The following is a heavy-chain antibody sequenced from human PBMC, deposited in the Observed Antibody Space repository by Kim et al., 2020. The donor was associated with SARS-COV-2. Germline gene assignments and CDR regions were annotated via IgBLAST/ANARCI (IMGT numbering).Heavy chain of an antibody. CDR2: IRSNGTSYAT. V-gene: IGHV3-73*01. J-gene: IGHJ3*02. D-gene: IGHD2-15*01. Sequence: GGSLRLSCAASGFTFRDSALHWVRQASGKGLEWVGRIRSNGTSYATADSASGRFSITSDRYDAKNTAYLHINSLNNTDTAHYDSTNVPGMALGYWDGID. CDR3: TNVPGMALGYWDGID. CDR1: GFTFRDSA.